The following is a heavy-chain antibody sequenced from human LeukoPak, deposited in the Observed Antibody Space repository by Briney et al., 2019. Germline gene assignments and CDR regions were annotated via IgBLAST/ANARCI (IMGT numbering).Heavy chain of an antibody. Sequence: SVKVSCKASGGTFSSYAISWVRQAPGQGLEWMGGIIPIFGTANYAQRFQGRVTITTDESTSTAYMELSSLRSEDTAVYYCARLPYSSGWYEGYWGQGTLVTVSS. CDR2: IIPIFGTA. J-gene: IGHJ4*02. D-gene: IGHD6-19*01. CDR1: GGTFSSYA. V-gene: IGHV1-69*05. CDR3: ARLPYSSGWYEGY.